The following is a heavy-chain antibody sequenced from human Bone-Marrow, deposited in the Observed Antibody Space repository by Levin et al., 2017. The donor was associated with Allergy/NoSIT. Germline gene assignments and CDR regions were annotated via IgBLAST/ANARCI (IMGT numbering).Heavy chain of an antibody. CDR3: ARDQDIVLMVYAHPCDYYCYGMDV. J-gene: IGHJ6*02. CDR1: GYTFTSYG. V-gene: IGHV1-18*01. CDR2: ISAYNGNT. Sequence: GESLKISCKASGYTFTSYGISWVRQAPGQGLEWMGWISAYNGNTNYAQKLQGRVTMTTDTSTSTAYMELRSLRSDDTAVYYCARDQDIVLMVYAHPCDYYCYGMDVWGQGTTVTVSS. D-gene: IGHD2-8*01.